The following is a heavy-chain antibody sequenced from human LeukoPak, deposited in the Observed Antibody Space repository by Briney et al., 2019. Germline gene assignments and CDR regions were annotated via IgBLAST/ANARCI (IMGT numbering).Heavy chain of an antibody. J-gene: IGHJ4*02. CDR1: GFTFNNYW. V-gene: IGHV3-7*01. CDR3: AREGYFDY. Sequence: PGGSLRLSCAASGFTFNNYWMSWVRQAPGKGLEWVANIKHEGSEKYYVDSVKGRFTIPRDNAKNSLYLQMNSLRAEDTAVYYCAREGYFDYWGQGTLVTVSS. CDR2: IKHEGSEK.